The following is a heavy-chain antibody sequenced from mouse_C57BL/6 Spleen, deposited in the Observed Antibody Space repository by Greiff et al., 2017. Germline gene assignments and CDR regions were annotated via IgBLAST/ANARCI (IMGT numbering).Heavy chain of an antibody. J-gene: IGHJ3*01. CDR2: IYPGGGDT. CDR3: ARERVYYGSTSFAY. Sequence: VQLQQSGPELVKPGASVKISCKASGYAFSSSWMNWVKQRPGKGLEWIGRIYPGGGDTNYNGKFKGKATLTADKSSSTAYMQLSSLTSEDSAVYFCARERVYYGSTSFAYWGQGTLVTVSA. V-gene: IGHV1-82*01. D-gene: IGHD1-1*01. CDR1: GYAFSSSW.